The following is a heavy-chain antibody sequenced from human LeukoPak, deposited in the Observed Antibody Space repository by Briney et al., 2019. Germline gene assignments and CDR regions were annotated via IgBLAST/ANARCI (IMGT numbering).Heavy chain of an antibody. V-gene: IGHV3-7*01. J-gene: IGHJ4*02. CDR2: IKEDGSIQ. CDR3: ARDVWTGVAVSDY. CDR1: GFTFSSYW. Sequence: GGSLRLSYVASGFTFSSYWMTWVRQAPGKGLEWLANIKEDGSIQYYLDSVRGRFTISRDNAKTSVYLQLNSLRADDTAVYYCARDVWTGVAVSDYWGQGTLVTVSS. D-gene: IGHD6-19*01.